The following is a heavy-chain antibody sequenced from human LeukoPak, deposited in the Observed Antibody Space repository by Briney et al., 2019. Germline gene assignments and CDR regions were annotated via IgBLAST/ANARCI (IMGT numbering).Heavy chain of an antibody. D-gene: IGHD5-12*01. CDR2: ISGSGGST. V-gene: IGHV3-23*01. J-gene: IGHJ4*02. Sequence: GGSLRLSCAASGFTFSGYAMSWVRQSPGKGLEWVSAISGSGGSTYYADSVKGRFTISRDNSKNTLYLQVNSLRAEDTAVYYCAKDRDSGYEGFDYWGQGTLVTVSS. CDR1: GFTFSGYA. CDR3: AKDRDSGYEGFDY.